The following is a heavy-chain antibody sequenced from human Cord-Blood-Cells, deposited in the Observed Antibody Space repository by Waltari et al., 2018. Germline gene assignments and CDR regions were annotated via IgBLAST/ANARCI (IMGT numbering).Heavy chain of an antibody. CDR3: ARDRDGYSSSWYAFDI. D-gene: IGHD6-13*01. J-gene: IGHJ3*02. V-gene: IGHV1-69*01. Sequence: QVQLVQSGAEVKKPGSSVKVSCKASGGTFSSYAISWVRQAPGQGLEWMGGIIPIFGTANYAQKFQGRVTITADESTSTAYMELSSLRSEDTAVYYCARDRDGYSSSWYAFDIWGQGTMVTVSS. CDR1: GGTFSSYA. CDR2: IIPIFGTA.